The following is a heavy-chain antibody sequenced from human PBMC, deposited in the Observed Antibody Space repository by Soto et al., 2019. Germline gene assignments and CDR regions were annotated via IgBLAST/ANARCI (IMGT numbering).Heavy chain of an antibody. V-gene: IGHV3-23*01. Sequence: GGSLRLSCAASGFTFKNYAMSWVRQAPGKGLEWVSAINHNGASTWYADSVKGRFTISRDQSKNTLDLQMNSLRAEDTAVYYCAKGSNGYRPYFFDTWGQGTLVTLSS. CDR2: INHNGAST. D-gene: IGHD3-22*01. CDR3: AKGSNGYRPYFFDT. J-gene: IGHJ4*02. CDR1: GFTFKNYA.